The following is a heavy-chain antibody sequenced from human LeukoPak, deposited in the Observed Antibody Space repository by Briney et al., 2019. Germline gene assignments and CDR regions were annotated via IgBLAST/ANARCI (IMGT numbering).Heavy chain of an antibody. CDR3: ARGNYDYYDH. V-gene: IGHV4-34*01. D-gene: IGHD1-7*01. J-gene: IGHJ4*02. CDR1: GGSFIGYH. CDR2: INNRGST. Sequence: PSETLSLTCPVYGGSFIGYHWSWIRQPPGKGLEWIGEINNRGSTNYNPSLKRRVTISIDTSKNQFSLKVSSVTAADTGVYYCARGNYDYYDHWGQGTLVTVSS.